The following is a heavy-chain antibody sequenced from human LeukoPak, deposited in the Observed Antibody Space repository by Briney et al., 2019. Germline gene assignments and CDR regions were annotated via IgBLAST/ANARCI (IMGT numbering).Heavy chain of an antibody. Sequence: PSETLSPTCTVSGGSITSFYWSWIRQPPGKGLEWIGYIYYSGSTNYNPSLKSRVTISVDTSKNQFSLNLSSVTAADTAVYYCARRGRAQGPLSLWGQGTMVTVSS. D-gene: IGHD2-15*01. V-gene: IGHV4-59*01. CDR3: ARRGRAQGPLSL. CDR1: GGSITSFY. J-gene: IGHJ3*01. CDR2: IYYSGST.